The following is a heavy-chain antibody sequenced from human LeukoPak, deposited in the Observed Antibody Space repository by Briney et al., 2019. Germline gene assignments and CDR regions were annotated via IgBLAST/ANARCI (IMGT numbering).Heavy chain of an antibody. J-gene: IGHJ4*02. CDR2: IDYRGII. CDR3: ARLDGSLAHISGSYPDF. CDR1: GDSFTHTDFF. Sequence: PSETLSLTCTVSGDSFTHTDFFWGWIRQPPGNGLEWIANIDYRGIIYYNPSLKSRVAMSRDTSKNQFSLKVTSVTAADTAVYFCARLDGSLAHISGSYPDFWGQGILVTVSS. D-gene: IGHD3-10*01. V-gene: IGHV4-39*01.